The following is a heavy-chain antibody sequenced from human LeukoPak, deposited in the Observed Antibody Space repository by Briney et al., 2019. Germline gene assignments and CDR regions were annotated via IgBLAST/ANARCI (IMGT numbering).Heavy chain of an antibody. Sequence: SETLSLTCTVSGGSISSYYWSWIRQPPGKGLEWIGYIYYSGSTNYNPSLKSRVTISVDTSKNQFSLKLSSVTAADTAVYYCASATSGYSYGYAFNYWGQGTLVTVSS. CDR2: IYYSGST. V-gene: IGHV4-59*01. J-gene: IGHJ4*02. CDR3: ASATSGYSYGYAFNY. D-gene: IGHD5-18*01. CDR1: GGSISSYY.